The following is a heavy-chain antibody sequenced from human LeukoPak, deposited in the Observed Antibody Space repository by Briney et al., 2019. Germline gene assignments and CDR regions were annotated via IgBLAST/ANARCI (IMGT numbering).Heavy chain of an antibody. CDR3: ARDYYYGTSGYYFDC. Sequence: ASVQVSCKASGYTFTGYYMHWVRQAPGQGLEWMGWISAYNGNTNYAQKLQGRVTMTTDTSTSTAYMELRSLRSDDTAVYYCARDYYYGTSGYYFDCWGQGSLVTVSS. V-gene: IGHV1-18*04. CDR2: ISAYNGNT. J-gene: IGHJ4*01. CDR1: GYTFTGYY. D-gene: IGHD1/OR15-1a*01.